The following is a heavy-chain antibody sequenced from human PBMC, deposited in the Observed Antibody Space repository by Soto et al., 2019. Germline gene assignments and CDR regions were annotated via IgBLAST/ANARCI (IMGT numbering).Heavy chain of an antibody. J-gene: IGHJ4*02. CDR3: ERRKERSGPNSIDF. CDR2: IIPIFGTA. CDR1: GGTFSSYA. D-gene: IGHD1-1*01. V-gene: IGHV1-69*13. Sequence: SSVKVSCKASGGTFSSYAISWVRQAPGQGLEWMGGIIPIFGTANYAQKFQGRVTMTADDSMSTAYMELSSLRSEDTAVYYCERRKERSGPNSIDFWCLGILVTRSS.